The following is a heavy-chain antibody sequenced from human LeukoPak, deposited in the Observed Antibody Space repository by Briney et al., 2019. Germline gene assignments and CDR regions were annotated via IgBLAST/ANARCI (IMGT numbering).Heavy chain of an antibody. J-gene: IGHJ4*02. CDR1: GFTFSSYA. CDR2: ISYDGSNK. D-gene: IGHD6-19*01. V-gene: IGHV3-30*04. Sequence: GGSLRLSCAASGFTFSSYAMHWVRQAPGKGLEWVAVISYDGSNKYYADSVKGRITISRDNSKNTLYLQMNSLRAEDTAVYYCARDPSFSSSGWYYFDYWGQGTLVTVSS. CDR3: ARDPSFSSSGWYYFDY.